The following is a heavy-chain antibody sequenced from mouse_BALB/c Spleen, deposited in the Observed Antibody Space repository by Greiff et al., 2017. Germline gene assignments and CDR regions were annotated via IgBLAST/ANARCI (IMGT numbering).Heavy chain of an antibody. V-gene: IGHV1-87*01. Sequence: QVQLKESGAELARPGASVKLSCKASGYTFTSYWMQWVKQRPGQGLEWIGAIYPGDGDTRYTQKFKGKATLTADKSSSTAYMQLSSLASEDSAVYYCARGGYGNYNYYAMDYWGQGTSVTVSS. CDR3: ARGGYGNYNYYAMDY. D-gene: IGHD2-1*01. J-gene: IGHJ4*01. CDR2: IYPGDGDT. CDR1: GYTFTSYW.